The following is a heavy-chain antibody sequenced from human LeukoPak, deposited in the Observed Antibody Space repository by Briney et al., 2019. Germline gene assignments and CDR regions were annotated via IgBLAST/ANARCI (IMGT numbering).Heavy chain of an antibody. V-gene: IGHV3-48*03. CDR2: ISSSGSTI. CDR3: ASAGYSSSPGDY. J-gene: IGHJ4*02. Sequence: GGSLRLSCAASGFTFSSYEMNWVRQAPGKGLEWVSYISSSGSTIYYADSVKGRFTISRDNSKNTLYLQMNSLRAEDTAVYYCASAGYSSSPGDYWGQGTLVTVSS. CDR1: GFTFSSYE. D-gene: IGHD6-6*01.